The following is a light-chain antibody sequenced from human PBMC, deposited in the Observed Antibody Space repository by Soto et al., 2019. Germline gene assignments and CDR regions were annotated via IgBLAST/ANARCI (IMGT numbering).Light chain of an antibody. CDR1: RSNIGAGYD. V-gene: IGLV1-40*01. J-gene: IGLJ1*01. CDR2: GNN. Sequence: QSVLTQPPSVSGAPGQRVTISCTGSRSNIGAGYDVHWYQQFPGTAPKLLIYGNNNWPSGVPDRFSGSKSGTSASLAITGLQAEDEADYYCQSYDSSLSEGVFGTGTKLTVL. CDR3: QSYDSSLSEGV.